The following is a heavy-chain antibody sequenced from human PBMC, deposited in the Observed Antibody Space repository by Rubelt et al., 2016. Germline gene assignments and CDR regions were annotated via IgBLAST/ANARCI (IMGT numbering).Heavy chain of an antibody. Sequence: VQLVESGGTFIQPGGSLRLSCTASGFPFSTYSMNWVRQAPGKGLEWVAVIWYDGSNKYYADSVKGRFTVSRDDSKNTLYLQMISLRAEDTAVFYCAKCNVGGSIYDAFDIWGQGTMVTVSS. CDR1: GFPFSTYS. V-gene: IGHV3-33*06. CDR2: IWYDGSNK. D-gene: IGHD5/OR15-5a*01. J-gene: IGHJ3*02. CDR3: AKCNVGGSIYDAFDI.